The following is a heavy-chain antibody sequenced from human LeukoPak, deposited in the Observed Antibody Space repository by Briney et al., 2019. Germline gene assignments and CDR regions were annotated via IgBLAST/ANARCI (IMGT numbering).Heavy chain of an antibody. CDR1: GFTFSSYG. J-gene: IGHJ4*02. Sequence: GGSLRLSCAASGFTFSSYGMHWVRQAPGKGLEWVAFIRYDGSNKYYADSVKGRFTISRDNSKNTLYLQMNSLRAEDTAVYYCAVQRTLWQQVLDHWGQGVLVTVSS. D-gene: IGHD6-13*01. CDR2: IRYDGSNK. CDR3: AVQRTLWQQVLDH. V-gene: IGHV3-30*02.